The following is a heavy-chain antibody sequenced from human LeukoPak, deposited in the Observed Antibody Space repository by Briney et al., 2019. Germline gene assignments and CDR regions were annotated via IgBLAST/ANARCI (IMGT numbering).Heavy chain of an antibody. CDR3: ARHLSSITSCPNY. CDR1: GSSFASYW. D-gene: IGHD2-2*01. J-gene: IGHJ4*02. V-gene: IGHV5-51*01. Sequence: GESLKISCKGSGSSFASYWIAWVRQLPGKGLEWMGVIYPGNSDITYSPSFQGQVTISADKSVSTAYLHWSSLKASDTAIYYCARHLSSITSCPNYWGQGTLVTVSS. CDR2: IYPGNSDI.